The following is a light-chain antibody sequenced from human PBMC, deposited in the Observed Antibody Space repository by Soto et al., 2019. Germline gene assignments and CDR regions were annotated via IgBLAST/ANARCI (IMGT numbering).Light chain of an antibody. CDR2: AAS. V-gene: IGKV1-6*01. J-gene: IGKJ4*01. CDR3: LQYYYYRLT. Sequence: AIQMTQSPSSLSASVGDRVTITCRASQGIRNDLGWYQQKPGKAPKLLIYAASSLQSGVPSRVSGSGSGTDMTLTITSLQPEDFPTYYWLQYYYYRLTFGGGTKVEIK. CDR1: QGIRND.